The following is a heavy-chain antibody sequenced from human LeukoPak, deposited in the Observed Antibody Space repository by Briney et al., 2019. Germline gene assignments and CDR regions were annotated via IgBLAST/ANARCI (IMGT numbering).Heavy chain of an antibody. CDR2: IYHSGST. V-gene: IGHV4-38-2*01. CDR3: ARRVVGAYDY. J-gene: IGHJ4*02. CDR1: GYSISSGHY. D-gene: IGHD1-26*01. Sequence: SETLSLTCAVSGYSISSGHYWGWIRQPPGKGPEWIGSIYHSGSTYYNPSLKSRVTISVDTSKNQFSLKLSSVTAADTAVYYCARRVVGAYDYWGQGTLVTVSS.